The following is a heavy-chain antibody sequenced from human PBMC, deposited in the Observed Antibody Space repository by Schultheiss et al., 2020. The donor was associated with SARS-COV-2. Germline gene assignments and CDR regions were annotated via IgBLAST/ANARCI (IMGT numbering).Heavy chain of an antibody. V-gene: IGHV4-34*01. D-gene: IGHD3-10*01. Sequence: SETLSLTCAVYGGSFSDYYWGWIRQPPGKGLEWLGEINHRGSTDYNPSLKSRVTISVDTSKNQFSLKLSSVTAADTAVYYCARAGESGGLGYWGQGTLVTVSS. CDR3: ARAGESGGLGY. J-gene: IGHJ4*02. CDR1: GGSFSDYY. CDR2: INHRGST.